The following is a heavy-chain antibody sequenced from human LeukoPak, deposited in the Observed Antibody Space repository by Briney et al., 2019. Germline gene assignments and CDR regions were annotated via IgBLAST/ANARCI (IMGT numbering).Heavy chain of an antibody. J-gene: IGHJ4*02. V-gene: IGHV5-51*01. CDR2: LYPGDSDT. CDR3: ARSLRGSGWYIDY. Sequence: GESLKISCKSSGYSFTSYWIAWVRQMPGKGLEWMGILYPGDSDTRYSPSFQGQVTISADRSITTAYLQWSSLKASDTAMYYCARSLRGSGWYIDYWGQGTLVTVSS. CDR1: GYSFTSYW. D-gene: IGHD6-25*01.